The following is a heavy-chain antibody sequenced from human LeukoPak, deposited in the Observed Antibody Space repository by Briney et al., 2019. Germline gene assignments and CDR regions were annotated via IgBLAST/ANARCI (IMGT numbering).Heavy chain of an antibody. CDR3: AKDPLGYCSSTSCGDHIDY. CDR1: GFTFSSYA. D-gene: IGHD2-2*01. V-gene: IGHV3-30*02. Sequence: GGSLRLSCAASGFTFSSYAMHWVRQAPGKGLEWVAFIRYDGSNKYYADSVKGRFTISRDNSKNTLYLQMNSLRAEDTAVYYCAKDPLGYCSSTSCGDHIDYWGQGTLVTVSS. J-gene: IGHJ4*02. CDR2: IRYDGSNK.